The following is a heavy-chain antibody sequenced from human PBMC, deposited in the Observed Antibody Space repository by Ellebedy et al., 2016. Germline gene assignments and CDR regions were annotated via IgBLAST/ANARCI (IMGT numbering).Heavy chain of an antibody. D-gene: IGHD5-12*01. V-gene: IGHV4-39*07. CDR2: IYYSGST. J-gene: IGHJ5*02. Sequence: GSLRLSXTVSGGSISSSSYYWGWIRQPPGKGLEWIGSIYYSGSTYYNPSLKSRVTISVDTSKNQFSLKLSSVTAADTAVYYCAGGTVATISGANWFDPWGQGTLVTVSS. CDR1: GGSISSSSYY. CDR3: AGGTVATISGANWFDP.